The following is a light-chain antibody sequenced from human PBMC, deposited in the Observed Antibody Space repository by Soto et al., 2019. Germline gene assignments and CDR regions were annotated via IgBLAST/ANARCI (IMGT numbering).Light chain of an antibody. CDR1: QTITTY. Sequence: DIQMTQSPSSLFASVGDSVTITCRASQTITTYLNWYRQKPGKAPKLLIYAASSLQSGVPSRFSGSGSGTDFTLTISSLQPEDFATYYCQQDYNFPRTFGQGTKVDIK. V-gene: IGKV1-39*01. CDR2: AAS. J-gene: IGKJ1*01. CDR3: QQDYNFPRT.